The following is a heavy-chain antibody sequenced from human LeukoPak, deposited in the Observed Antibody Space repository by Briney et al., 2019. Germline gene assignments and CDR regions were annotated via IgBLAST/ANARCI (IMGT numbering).Heavy chain of an antibody. CDR1: GSTFSWYW. CDR2: IKQDGSQK. CDR3: AREGSICFDY. J-gene: IGHJ4*02. Sequence: GGSLRLSCAASGSTFSWYWMSWVRQAPGKGQEWVANIKQDGSQKYYVDSVKGRFTISRDNAKNSLYLQMNSLRVEDTAVYYCAREGSICFDYWGQGSLVTVSS. V-gene: IGHV3-7*04. D-gene: IGHD3-3*02.